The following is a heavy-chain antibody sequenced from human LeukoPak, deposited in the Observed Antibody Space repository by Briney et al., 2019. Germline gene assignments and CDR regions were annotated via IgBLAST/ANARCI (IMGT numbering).Heavy chain of an antibody. Sequence: SETLSLTCTVSGDSFSYFYWSWIRQPPGKGLEWIGYIYYSGSTNYNPSLKSRVPISVDTPKNQFSLKLSSVTAADTAVYYWARGYYYDSSGYYEDAFDIWGQGTMVTVSS. CDR2: IYYSGST. D-gene: IGHD3-22*01. CDR3: ARGYYYDSSGYYEDAFDI. CDR1: GDSFSYFY. V-gene: IGHV4-59*01. J-gene: IGHJ3*02.